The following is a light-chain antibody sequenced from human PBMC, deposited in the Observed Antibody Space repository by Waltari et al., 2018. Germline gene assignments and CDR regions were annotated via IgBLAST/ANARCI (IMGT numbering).Light chain of an antibody. Sequence: QSGLTQPASVSGSPGQSIPISCTGTSNDVGGYDYVSWYKHHPDKAPKFMIYDVNKRPSGVSDRFSGAKSGNTASPTIPGLQAEDEADYYCSSYTSRSSLVFGGGTKLTVL. V-gene: IGLV2-14*03. CDR3: SSYTSRSSLV. CDR2: DVN. CDR1: SNDVGGYDY. J-gene: IGLJ2*01.